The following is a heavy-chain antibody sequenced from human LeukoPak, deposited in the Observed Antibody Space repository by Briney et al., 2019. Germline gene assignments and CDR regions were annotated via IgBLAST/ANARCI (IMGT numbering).Heavy chain of an antibody. CDR2: ISYDGSNK. V-gene: IGHV3-30*04. Sequence: PGGSQRLSCAASGFTFSTYAIHWVRQAPGKGLVWVAVISYDGSNKYYADSVKGRFTISRDNSKNTLYLQMNSLRAEDTAVYYCARDLGLTPGYGMDVWGQGTTVTVSS. CDR1: GFTFSTYA. J-gene: IGHJ6*02. CDR3: ARDLGLTPGYGMDV.